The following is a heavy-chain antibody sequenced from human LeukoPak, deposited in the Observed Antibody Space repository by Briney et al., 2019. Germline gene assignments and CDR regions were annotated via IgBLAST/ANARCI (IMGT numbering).Heavy chain of an antibody. Sequence: PGRSLRLSCAASGFTFSSYIMNWVRQAPGKGPEWVSSISSSSAYIYYADSVKGRFTISRDNAKNSLFLQMNSLGAGDTAMYYCARDPPDYGGNSDYWGQGTLVSVSS. D-gene: IGHD4-23*01. CDR3: ARDPPDYGGNSDY. CDR2: ISSSSAYI. V-gene: IGHV3-21*01. CDR1: GFTFSSYI. J-gene: IGHJ4*02.